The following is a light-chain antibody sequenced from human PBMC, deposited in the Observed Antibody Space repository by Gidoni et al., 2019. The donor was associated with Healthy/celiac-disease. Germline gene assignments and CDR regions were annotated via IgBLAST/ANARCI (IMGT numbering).Light chain of an antibody. Sequence: ELVFTHSPASLSLSPGEIATLSCTPSQSASSYLAWYQKKPGKAPRHLIYEASNKTNGIPARFSGSGSGTEVTLTISSIEPEDFAVYYCQQRSNWTVLTFGGGTKVEIK. CDR1: QSASSY. V-gene: IGKV3-11*01. CDR3: QQRSNWTVLT. J-gene: IGKJ4*01. CDR2: EAS.